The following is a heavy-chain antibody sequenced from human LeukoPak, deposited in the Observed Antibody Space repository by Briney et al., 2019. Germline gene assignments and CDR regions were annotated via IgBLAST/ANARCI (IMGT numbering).Heavy chain of an antibody. Sequence: GGSLRLSCAASGFTVSTYYMTWVRQAPGKGLECVSVIYSGGSTYYADSVKGRFTVSRDNSKNTLYLQMNSLRAEDTAMYYCARGLGYCTSTTCILPFEYWGQGTLVTVSS. CDR3: ARGLGYCTSTTCILPFEY. J-gene: IGHJ4*02. D-gene: IGHD2-2*01. CDR1: GFTVSTYY. CDR2: IYSGGST. V-gene: IGHV3-53*01.